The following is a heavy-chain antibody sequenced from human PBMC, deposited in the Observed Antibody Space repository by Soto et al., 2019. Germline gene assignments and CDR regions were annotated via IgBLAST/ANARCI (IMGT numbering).Heavy chain of an antibody. CDR1: GYTFTSYA. J-gene: IGHJ4*02. CDR3: ARGITLPTPLDY. D-gene: IGHD1-20*01. CDR2: INAGNGNT. V-gene: IGHV1-3*05. Sequence: QVQLVQSGAEEKKPGASVKVSCKASGYTFTSYAMHWVRQAPGQRLEWMGWINAGNGNTKYSQKFQGRVTITRDTSASTSDMELSSLRSEDTAVYYCARGITLPTPLDYWCQGTLVTVSA.